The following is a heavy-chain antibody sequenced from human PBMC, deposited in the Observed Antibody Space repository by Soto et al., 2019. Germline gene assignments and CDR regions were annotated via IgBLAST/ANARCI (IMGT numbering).Heavy chain of an antibody. V-gene: IGHV1-3*01. Sequence: ASVKVACKASGYTFTSYAVHWVRQAPGQRLEWMGWINAGNGNTKYSQKFQGRVTITRDTSASTAYMELSSLRSEDTAVYYCARVLRAVAGLDPWGQGTLVTVSS. CDR2: INAGNGNT. J-gene: IGHJ5*02. CDR3: ARVLRAVAGLDP. D-gene: IGHD6-19*01. CDR1: GYTFTSYA.